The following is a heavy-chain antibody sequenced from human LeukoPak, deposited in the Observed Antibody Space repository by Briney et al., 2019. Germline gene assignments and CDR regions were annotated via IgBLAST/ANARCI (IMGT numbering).Heavy chain of an antibody. J-gene: IGHJ4*02. CDR2: ISGSGGST. D-gene: IGHD6-13*01. Sequence: GGSLRLSCAASGFTFSSYGMHWVRQAPGKGLEWVPAISGSGGSTYYADSVKGRFTISRDNSKNTLYLQMNSLRAEDTAVYYCAKEPIAAASAFDYWGQGTLVTVSS. V-gene: IGHV3-23*01. CDR3: AKEPIAAASAFDY. CDR1: GFTFSSYG.